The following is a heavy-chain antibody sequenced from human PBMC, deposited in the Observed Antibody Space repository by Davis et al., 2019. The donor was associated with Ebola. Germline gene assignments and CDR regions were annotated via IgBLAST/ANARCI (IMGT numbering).Heavy chain of an antibody. CDR2: IWYDGSNK. CDR1: GFTFSSYG. J-gene: IGHJ6*02. V-gene: IGHV3-33*01. Sequence: GGSLRLSCAASGFTFSSYGMHWVRQAPGKGLEWVAVIWYDGSNKYYADSVKGRFTISRDNSKNTLYLQMNSLRAEDTAVYYCARELMGYYYGSGSYGYYGMDVWGQGTTVTVSS. D-gene: IGHD3-10*01. CDR3: ARELMGYYYGSGSYGYYGMDV.